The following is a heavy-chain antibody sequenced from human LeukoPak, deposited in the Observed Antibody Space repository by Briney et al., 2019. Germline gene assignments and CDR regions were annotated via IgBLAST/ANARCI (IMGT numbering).Heavy chain of an antibody. V-gene: IGHV3-64*01. CDR1: GFTFSSYA. CDR2: ISSNGGST. Sequence: TGGSLRLSCAASGFTFSSYAMHWVRQAPGKGLEYVSAISSNGGSTYYANSVKGRFTISRDNSKNTLYLQMGSLRAEDMAVYYCAREGAVAGHFDYWGQGTLVTVSS. J-gene: IGHJ4*02. CDR3: AREGAVAGHFDY. D-gene: IGHD6-19*01.